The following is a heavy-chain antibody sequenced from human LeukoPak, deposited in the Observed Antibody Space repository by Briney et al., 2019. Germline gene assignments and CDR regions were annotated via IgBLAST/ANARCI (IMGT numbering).Heavy chain of an antibody. D-gene: IGHD3-10*01. CDR1: GFTFSTKY. V-gene: IGHV3-53*01. J-gene: IGHJ4*02. Sequence: GGSLRLSCAASGFTFSTKYMAWVRQAPGKGLEWVSYIFSSGSTDYADSVKGRFTINRDNSKNTLYLQMDSLRAEDTAVYYCISPYNSGSYAAYWGQGTLVTVSS. CDR3: ISPYNSGSYAAY. CDR2: IFSSGST.